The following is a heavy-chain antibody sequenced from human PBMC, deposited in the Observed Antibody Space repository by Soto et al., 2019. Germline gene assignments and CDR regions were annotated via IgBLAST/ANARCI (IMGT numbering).Heavy chain of an antibody. CDR2: ISYDGSNK. Sequence: GGSLRLSCAASGFTFSSYGMHWVRQAPGKGLEWVAVISYDGSNKYYADSVKGRFTISRDNSKNTLYLQMNSLRAEDTAVYYCAKDLWNSSSYGMDVWGQGTTVPSP. CDR1: GFTFSSYG. V-gene: IGHV3-30*18. CDR3: AKDLWNSSSYGMDV. J-gene: IGHJ6*02. D-gene: IGHD6-6*01.